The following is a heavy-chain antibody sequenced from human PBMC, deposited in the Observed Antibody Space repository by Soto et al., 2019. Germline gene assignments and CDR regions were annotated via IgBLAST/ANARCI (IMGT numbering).Heavy chain of an antibody. V-gene: IGHV3-33*01. CDR1: GFTFSSYG. J-gene: IGHJ4*02. Sequence: QVQLVESGGGVVQPGRSLRLSCAASGFTFSSYGMHWVCQAPGKGLEWVAVIWYDGSNKYYADSVKGRFTISRDNSKNTLYLQMNSLSAEDMAVYYCARGTAEMAGQDYWGQGTLVTVSS. D-gene: IGHD6-19*01. CDR3: ARGTAEMAGQDY. CDR2: IWYDGSNK.